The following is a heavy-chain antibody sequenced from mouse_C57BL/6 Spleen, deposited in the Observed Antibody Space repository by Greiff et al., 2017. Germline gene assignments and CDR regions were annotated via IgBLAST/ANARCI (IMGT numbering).Heavy chain of an antibody. CDR1: GFTFSDYG. Sequence: EVKLMESGGGLVKPGGSLKLSCAASGFTFSDYGMHWVRQAPEKGLEWVAYISSGSSTIYYADTVKGRFTISRDNAKNTLFLQITSLRSEDTAMYYCAREGDGDYAMDYWGQGTSVTVSS. D-gene: IGHD3-3*01. CDR2: ISSGSSTI. V-gene: IGHV5-17*01. J-gene: IGHJ4*01. CDR3: AREGDGDYAMDY.